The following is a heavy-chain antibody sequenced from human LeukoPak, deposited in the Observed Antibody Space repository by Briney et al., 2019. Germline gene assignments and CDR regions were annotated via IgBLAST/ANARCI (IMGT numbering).Heavy chain of an antibody. CDR1: GGSFSSGDYY. D-gene: IGHD2-2*01. CDR2: IYYSGST. J-gene: IGHJ3*02. V-gene: IGHV4-30-4*01. CDR3: ARAIVVVPAAMRGGAFDI. Sequence: SQTLSLTCTVSGGSFSSGDYYWSWIRQPPGKGLEWIGYIYYSGSTYYNPSLKSRVTISVDTSKNQFSLKLSSVTAADTAVYYCARAIVVVPAAMRGGAFDIWGQGTMVTVSS.